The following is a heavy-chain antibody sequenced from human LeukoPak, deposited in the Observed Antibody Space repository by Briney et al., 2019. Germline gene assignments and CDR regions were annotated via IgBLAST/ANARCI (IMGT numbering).Heavy chain of an antibody. D-gene: IGHD2-2*01. J-gene: IGHJ4*02. CDR2: ISSSSSYI. CDR3: ARVWCSSTSCQYDDY. CDR1: GFTFSSYS. Sequence: PGGSLRLSXAASGFTFSSYSMNWVRQAPGKGLEWVSSISSSSSYIYYADSVKGRFTISRDNAKNSLYLQMNSLRAEDTAVYYCARVWCSSTSCQYDDYWGQGTLVTVSS. V-gene: IGHV3-21*01.